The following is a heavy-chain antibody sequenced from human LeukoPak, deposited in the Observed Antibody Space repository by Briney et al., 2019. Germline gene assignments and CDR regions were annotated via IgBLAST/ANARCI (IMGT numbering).Heavy chain of an antibody. J-gene: IGHJ4*02. V-gene: IGHV3-23*01. CDR2: ISGSGGST. CDR1: GFSFRSYA. CDR3: AKDRSSSWYYFDY. Sequence: GGSLRLSCAASGFSFRSYAMGWVRQAPGKGLEWVSAISGSGGSTYYADSVKGRFTISRDNSKNTLYLQMNSLRAEDTAVYYCAKDRSSSWYYFDYWGQGTLVTVSS. D-gene: IGHD6-13*01.